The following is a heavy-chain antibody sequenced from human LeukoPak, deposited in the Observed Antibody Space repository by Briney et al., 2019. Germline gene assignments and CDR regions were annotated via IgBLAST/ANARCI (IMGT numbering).Heavy chain of an antibody. CDR3: AREGVSSDYPLGY. CDR1: GFTFSSYA. J-gene: IGHJ4*02. Sequence: GSLRLSCAASGFTFSSYAMHWVRQAPGKGLEWVAVISYDGSNKYYADSVKGRFTISRDNSKNTLYLQMNSLRAEDTAVYYCAREGVSSDYPLGYWGQGTLVTVSS. CDR2: ISYDGSNK. D-gene: IGHD4-17*01. V-gene: IGHV3-30*04.